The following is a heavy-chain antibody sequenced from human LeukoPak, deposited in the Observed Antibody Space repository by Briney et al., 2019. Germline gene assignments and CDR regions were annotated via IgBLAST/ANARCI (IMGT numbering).Heavy chain of an antibody. J-gene: IGHJ4*02. CDR3: AGDWIGDSSSSSDY. Sequence: PGGSLRLSCAASGFTFDDYGMSWVRQAPGKGLEWVSGINWNGGSTGYADSVKGRFTISRDNAKNSLYLQMNSLRAEDTALYYCAGDWIGDSSSSSDYWGQGTLVTVSS. CDR1: GFTFDDYG. CDR2: INWNGGST. D-gene: IGHD6-6*01. V-gene: IGHV3-20*04.